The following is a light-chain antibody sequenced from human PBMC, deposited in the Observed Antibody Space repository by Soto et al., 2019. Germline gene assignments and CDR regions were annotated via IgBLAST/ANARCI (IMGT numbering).Light chain of an antibody. Sequence: EIALTQSPGTLSLSPGERATLSCGASQSISSSYLAWYQQKPGQAPRLLLYGASNRATGIPDRFSGSGSGTDFTLTISSLQSEDFAVYYCQQYSNWPPITFGQGTRLEIK. CDR2: GAS. CDR1: QSISSSY. CDR3: QQYSNWPPIT. V-gene: IGKV3-20*01. J-gene: IGKJ5*01.